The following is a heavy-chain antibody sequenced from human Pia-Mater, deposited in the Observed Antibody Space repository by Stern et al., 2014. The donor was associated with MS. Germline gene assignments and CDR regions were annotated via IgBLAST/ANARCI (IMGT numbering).Heavy chain of an antibody. CDR1: GFSLSDYY. J-gene: IGHJ4*02. D-gene: IGHD7-27*01. CDR3: VRGHWGFDC. CDR2: TRNKANSYTT. Sequence: EVQLVESGGGLVQPGGSLGLSCAAAGFSLSDYYMDWVRQAPGKGLEWVGRTRNKANSYTTEYAASVKGRFTVSRDESNNSLYLQMNSLRTEDTAVYYCVRGHWGFDCWGQGTLVTVSS. V-gene: IGHV3-72*01.